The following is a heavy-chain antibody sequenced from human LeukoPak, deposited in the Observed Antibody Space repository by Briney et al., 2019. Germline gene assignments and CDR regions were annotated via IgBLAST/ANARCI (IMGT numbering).Heavy chain of an antibody. J-gene: IGHJ4*02. CDR2: LSGSGGST. V-gene: IGHV3-23*01. D-gene: IGHD3-22*01. CDR3: AKDITYYYDSSGYPGFDY. CDR1: GFTFSSYA. Sequence: PGGSLRLSCAASGFTFSSYAMSWVRQTPGKGLDWVSALSGSGGSTYYADSVKGRFTISRDNSKNTLYLQMNSLRAEDTAVYYCAKDITYYYDSSGYPGFDYWGQGTLVTVSS.